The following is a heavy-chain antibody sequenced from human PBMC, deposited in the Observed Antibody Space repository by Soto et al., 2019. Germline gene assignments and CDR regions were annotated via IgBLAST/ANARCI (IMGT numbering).Heavy chain of an antibody. V-gene: IGHV3-74*01. Sequence: EVQLVESGGGLVQPGGSLRLSCAASGFTFSSYWMHWVRQAPGKGLVWVSRINSDGSSTSYADSVKGRFTISRDNAKNTLYLQMNSLRAEDTAVYYCAREGYDFWSGQYYFDYWGQGTLVTVSS. CDR3: AREGYDFWSGQYYFDY. D-gene: IGHD3-3*01. J-gene: IGHJ4*02. CDR1: GFTFSSYW. CDR2: INSDGSST.